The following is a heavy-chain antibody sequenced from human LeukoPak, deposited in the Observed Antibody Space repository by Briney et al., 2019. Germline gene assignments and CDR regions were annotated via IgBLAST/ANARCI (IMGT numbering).Heavy chain of an antibody. J-gene: IGHJ4*02. Sequence: GGSLRLSCAASGFTFSSYAMSWVRQAPGKGLEWVSAISGSGGSTYYADSVKGRFTISRDNSKNTLYLQMNSLRAEGTAVYYCAKDYSEGIAVAGSPLDYWGQGTLVTVSS. V-gene: IGHV3-23*01. CDR2: ISGSGGST. CDR3: AKDYSEGIAVAGSPLDY. D-gene: IGHD6-19*01. CDR1: GFTFSSYA.